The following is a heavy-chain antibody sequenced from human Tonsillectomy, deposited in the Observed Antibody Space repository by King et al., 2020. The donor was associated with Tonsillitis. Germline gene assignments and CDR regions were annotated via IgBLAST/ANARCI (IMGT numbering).Heavy chain of an antibody. CDR3: SHSDPEIRHGYNF. D-gene: IGHD5-24*01. CDR2: LYWDDVN. J-gene: IGHJ4*02. CDR1: GFSLSTSGVG. V-gene: IGHV2-5*02. Sequence: TLKESGPTLVKPTQTLTLTCTFSGFSLSTSGVGVCCIRQPPAKAPEWLAVLYWDDVNRYSSALQSRLTITKDTSKNQVALTMTNMDPVDTATYYCSHSDPEIRHGYNFWGQGILVTVSS.